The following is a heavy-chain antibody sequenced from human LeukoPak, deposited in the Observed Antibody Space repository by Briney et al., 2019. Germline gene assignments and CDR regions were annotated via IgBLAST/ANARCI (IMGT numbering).Heavy chain of an antibody. CDR3: ARGLEWLTRRHTWFDP. J-gene: IGHJ5*02. Sequence: ASVKVSCKASGYTFTSYDINWVRQAPGQGLEWMGWISAYNGNTNYAQKLQGRVTMTTDTSTRTAYMELRSLRSDDTAVYYCARGLEWLTRRHTWFDPWGQGTLVTVSS. D-gene: IGHD3-3*01. CDR1: GYTFTSYD. CDR2: ISAYNGNT. V-gene: IGHV1-18*01.